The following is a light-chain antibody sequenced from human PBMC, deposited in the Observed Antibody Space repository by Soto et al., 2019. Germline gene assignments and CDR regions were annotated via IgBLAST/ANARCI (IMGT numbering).Light chain of an antibody. J-gene: IGKJ1*01. CDR3: QQYGSSPSP. V-gene: IGKV3-20*01. CDR2: GAS. CDR1: QSVSSSY. Sequence: GLSQSPGTVSFSPGERATLSCRASQSVSSSYLAWYQQKPGQAPRLLIYGASSRATGIPDKFSGSGSGTDFTLTISRLEPEDFAVYYCQQYGSSPSPFGQGTKAAIK.